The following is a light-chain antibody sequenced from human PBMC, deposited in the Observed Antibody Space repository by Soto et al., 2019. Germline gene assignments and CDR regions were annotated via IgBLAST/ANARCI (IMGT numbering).Light chain of an antibody. CDR1: QSVGSY. J-gene: IGKJ4*01. CDR3: QQRSDCPST. Sequence: EIVLTQSPATLSLSPGDRATLSCRASQSVGSYLGGYQQRPGQAPRLLIYDASNRATGIPARFSGSGSGTDFTLAISSLEPEDFAVYYCQQRSDCPSTCGGGTKVEIK. CDR2: DAS. V-gene: IGKV3-11*01.